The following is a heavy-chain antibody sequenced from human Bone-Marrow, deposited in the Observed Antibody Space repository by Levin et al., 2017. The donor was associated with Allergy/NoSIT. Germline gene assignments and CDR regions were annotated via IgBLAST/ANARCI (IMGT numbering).Heavy chain of an antibody. CDR1: GYTFTNYY. CDR2: ISPSGDTA. CDR3: ARDPEWTRSYGRDDD. V-gene: IGHV1-46*01. J-gene: IGHJ4*02. D-gene: IGHD5-18*01. Sequence: ASVKVSCKASGYTFTNYYIDWVRQAPGQGLEWVGIISPSGDTASYAQKFHDRVTLTSDTSTGTVYMELRSLTSDDTAVYYCARDPEWTRSYGRDDDWGQGTLVTVSS.